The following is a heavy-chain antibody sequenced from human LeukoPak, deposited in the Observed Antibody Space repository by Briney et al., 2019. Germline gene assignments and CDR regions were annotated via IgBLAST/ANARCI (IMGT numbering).Heavy chain of an antibody. CDR2: ISGSGGSI. V-gene: IGHV3-23*01. CDR1: GGSFSGDY. CDR3: AKQKGEGNGAFDI. J-gene: IGHJ3*02. Sequence: ETLSLTCAVYGGSFSGDYWSWIRQPPGKGLEWASAISGSGGSIYYADSVKGRFTISRDNSKNTLYLQMNSLRAEDTAVYHCAKQKGEGNGAFDIWGQGTMVTVSS. D-gene: IGHD3-16*01.